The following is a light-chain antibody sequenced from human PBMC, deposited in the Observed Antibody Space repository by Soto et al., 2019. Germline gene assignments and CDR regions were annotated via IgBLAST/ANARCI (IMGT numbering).Light chain of an antibody. CDR2: TSF. CDR1: QSIGTL. V-gene: IGKV1-39*01. CDR3: QQAFSAEWT. J-gene: IGKJ1*01. Sequence: IPMTQSPSSLSASVGDRVSITCRASQSIGTLLNWYQQKPGEAPNLLIHTSFTLYSGVPSRFSGTGSGTDFTLTISSLQPEDFATYFCQQAFSAEWTFGQGTKVDIK.